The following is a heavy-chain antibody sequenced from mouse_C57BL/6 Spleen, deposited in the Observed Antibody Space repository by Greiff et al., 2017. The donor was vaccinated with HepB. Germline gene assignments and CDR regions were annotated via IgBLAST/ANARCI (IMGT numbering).Heavy chain of an antibody. CDR1: GYSFTDYN. CDR3: ARSVITTVVEGNYFDY. CDR2: INPNYGTT. V-gene: IGHV1-39*01. Sequence: EVKLQESGPELVKPGASVKISCKASGYSFTDYNMNWVKQSNGKSLEWIGVINPNYGTTSYNQKFKGKATLTVDQSSSTAYMQLNSLTSEDSAVYYCARSVITTVVEGNYFDYWPRHHSHSLL. J-gene: IGHJ2*01. D-gene: IGHD1-1*01.